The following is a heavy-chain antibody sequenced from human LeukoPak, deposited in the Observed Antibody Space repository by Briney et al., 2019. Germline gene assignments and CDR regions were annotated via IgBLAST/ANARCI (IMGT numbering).Heavy chain of an antibody. J-gene: IGHJ4*02. CDR1: GGPFSGDN. Sequence: SETLSLTCAAYGGPFSGDNWSWIRHPPGKGLEWIGEMNHSGSTNYNPSLRSRVTISVDTSKNQFSLKLSSLTAADTAVYYCARGGGWQQLATWGQGTLVTVSS. D-gene: IGHD6-13*01. CDR2: MNHSGST. V-gene: IGHV4-34*01. CDR3: ARGGGWQQLAT.